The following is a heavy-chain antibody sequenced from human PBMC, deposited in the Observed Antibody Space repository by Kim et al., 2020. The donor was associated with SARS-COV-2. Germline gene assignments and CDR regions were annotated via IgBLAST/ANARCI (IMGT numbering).Heavy chain of an antibody. CDR2: ISAYNGNT. CDR1: GYTFTSYG. CDR3: ARYSTYYDFWSGYYYYYYYGMDV. V-gene: IGHV1-18*01. J-gene: IGHJ6*02. D-gene: IGHD3-3*01. Sequence: ASVKVSCKASGYTFTSYGISWVRQAPGQGLEWMGWISAYNGNTNYAQKLQGRVTMTTDTSTSTAYMELRSLRSDDTAVYYCARYSTYYDFWSGYYYYYYYGMDVWGQGTTVTVSS.